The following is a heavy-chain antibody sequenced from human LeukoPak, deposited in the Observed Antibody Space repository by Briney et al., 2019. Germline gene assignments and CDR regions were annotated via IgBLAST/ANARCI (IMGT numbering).Heavy chain of an antibody. CDR1: GGSFSGYY. V-gene: IGHV4-34*01. CDR2: INHSGST. D-gene: IGHD3-10*01. CDR3: ARFKAYYYGSGSYYNDAFDI. Sequence: SETLSLTCAVYGGSFSGYYWSWIRQPPGKGLGWIGEINHSGSTNYNPSLKSRVTISVDTSKNQFSLKLSSVTAADTAVYYCARFKAYYYGSGSYYNDAFDIWGQGTMVTVSS. J-gene: IGHJ3*02.